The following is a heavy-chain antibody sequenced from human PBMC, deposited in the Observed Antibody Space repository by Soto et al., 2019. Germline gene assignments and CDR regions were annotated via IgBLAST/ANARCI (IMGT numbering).Heavy chain of an antibody. CDR3: ARGDGTGLHSSGWSPRF. Sequence: EVQLVESGGGLVKSGGSLTLSCAASGFTFSISTMIWVRQAPGKRLEWVSSISSGSTYFYYADSVKGRFSISRDNAKRSLFLQMNRLRVEDTAVYYCARGDGTGLHSSGWSPRFWGQVTLVTVSS. CDR2: ISSGSTYF. J-gene: IGHJ4*02. CDR1: GFTFSIST. D-gene: IGHD6-13*01. V-gene: IGHV3-21*01.